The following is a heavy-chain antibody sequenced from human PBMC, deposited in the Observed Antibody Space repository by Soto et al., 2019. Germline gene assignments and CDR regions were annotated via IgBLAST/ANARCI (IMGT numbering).Heavy chain of an antibody. D-gene: IGHD6-19*01. CDR2: ISYDGSNK. Sequence: QVQLVESGGGVVQPGRSLRLSCAASGFTFSSYAMHWVRQAPGKGLEWVAVISYDGSNKYYADSVKGRFTIARDNSKNTLYLQMNSLRAEDTAVYYWARESEGYSSGWTFDYWGQGTLVTVSS. CDR3: ARESEGYSSGWTFDY. J-gene: IGHJ4*02. CDR1: GFTFSSYA. V-gene: IGHV3-30-3*01.